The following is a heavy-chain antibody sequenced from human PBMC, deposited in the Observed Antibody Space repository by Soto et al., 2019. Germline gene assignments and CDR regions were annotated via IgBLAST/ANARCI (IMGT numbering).Heavy chain of an antibody. CDR1: GYTLTELS. CDR3: ATEGYCSGGSCYSYDY. D-gene: IGHD2-15*01. Sequence: ASVKVSCKVSGYTLTELSMHWVRQAPGKGLECMGGFDPEDGETIYAQKFQGRVTMTEDTSTDTAYMELSSLRSEDTAVYYCATEGYCSGGSCYSYDYWGQGTLVTVSS. V-gene: IGHV1-24*01. J-gene: IGHJ4*02. CDR2: FDPEDGET.